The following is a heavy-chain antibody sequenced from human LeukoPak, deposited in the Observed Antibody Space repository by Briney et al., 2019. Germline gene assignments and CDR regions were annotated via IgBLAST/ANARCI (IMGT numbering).Heavy chain of an antibody. J-gene: IGHJ3*02. CDR3: ARDGYNWNDEWAFDI. CDR1: GFTFSSYS. CDR2: ISSGSSYI. V-gene: IGHV3-21*01. Sequence: GGSLRLSCAASGFTFSSYSMNWVRQAPGKGLEWVSSISSGSSYIYYADSVKGRFTISRDNAKNSLYLQMNSLRAEDTAVYYCARDGYNWNDEWAFDIWGQGTMVTVSS. D-gene: IGHD1-1*01.